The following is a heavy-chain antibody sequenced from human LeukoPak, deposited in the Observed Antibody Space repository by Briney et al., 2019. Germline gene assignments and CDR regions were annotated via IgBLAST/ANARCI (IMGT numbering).Heavy chain of an antibody. CDR2: ISGSGDTT. D-gene: IGHD6-13*01. CDR1: GFTFSSFA. Sequence: PGGSLRLSCAASGFTFSSFAMTWVRQAPGKGLEWVSGISGSGDTTYYADSVKGRFTISRDNAKNSLYLQMNSLRAEDTAVYYCARGSSSWYIVSWFDPWGQGTLVTVSS. V-gene: IGHV3-23*01. J-gene: IGHJ5*02. CDR3: ARGSSSWYIVSWFDP.